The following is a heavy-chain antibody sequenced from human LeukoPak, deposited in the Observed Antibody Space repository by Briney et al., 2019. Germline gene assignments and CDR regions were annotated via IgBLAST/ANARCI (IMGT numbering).Heavy chain of an antibody. V-gene: IGHV3-7*01. CDR2: IKQDGSEK. Sequence: PGGSLRLSCAASGFTFSSYWMSWVRQAPGKGLEWVANIKQDGSEKYYVDSVKGRFTISRDNAKNSLYLQMNSLRAEDTAVYCCARDFGSGSGWYENYWGQGTLVTVSS. CDR1: GFTFSSYW. J-gene: IGHJ4*02. CDR3: ARDFGSGSGWYENY. D-gene: IGHD6-19*01.